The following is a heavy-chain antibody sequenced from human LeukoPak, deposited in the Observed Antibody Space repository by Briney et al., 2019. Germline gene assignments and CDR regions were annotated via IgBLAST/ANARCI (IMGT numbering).Heavy chain of an antibody. CDR1: GFTFSSYG. J-gene: IGHJ6*04. CDR3: ARGYYDILTGSYYYGMDV. D-gene: IGHD3-9*01. Sequence: GGSLRLSCAASGFTFSSYGMHWARQAPGKGLEWVAVIWYDGSNKYYADSVKGRFTISRDNSKNTLYLQMNSLRAEDTAVYYCARGYYDILTGSYYYGMDVWGKGTTVTVSS. V-gene: IGHV3-33*01. CDR2: IWYDGSNK.